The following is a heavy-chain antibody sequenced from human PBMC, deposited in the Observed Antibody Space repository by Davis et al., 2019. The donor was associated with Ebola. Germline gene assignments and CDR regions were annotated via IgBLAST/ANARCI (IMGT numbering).Heavy chain of an antibody. D-gene: IGHD3-3*01. J-gene: IGHJ6*04. CDR1: GFTFSSYA. CDR2: ISGSGGST. V-gene: IGHV3-23*01. CDR3: AKSGLSFGVVKYHYGMDV. Sequence: ESPKISRAASGFTFSSYAMSWVRQAPGKGLEWVSAISGSGGSTYYADSVKGRFTISRDNSKKTLYLQMNSLRAEDTAVYYCAKSGLSFGVVKYHYGMDVWGKGTTVTVSS.